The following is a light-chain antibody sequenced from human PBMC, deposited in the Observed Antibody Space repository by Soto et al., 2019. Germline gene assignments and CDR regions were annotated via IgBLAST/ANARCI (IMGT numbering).Light chain of an antibody. Sequence: QSVLTQPPSASGTPGQRVIISCSGSSSNLGSNSGNWYQQLPGTAPKLLMYGNNQRPSGVPDRFSGSKSGTSASLGISGLQSEDEADYYCAAWDDSLNGYVFGTGTKLTVL. CDR3: AAWDDSLNGYV. V-gene: IGLV1-44*01. J-gene: IGLJ1*01. CDR1: SSNLGSNS. CDR2: GNN.